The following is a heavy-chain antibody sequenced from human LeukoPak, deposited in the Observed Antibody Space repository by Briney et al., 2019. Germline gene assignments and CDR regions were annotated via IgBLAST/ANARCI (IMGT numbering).Heavy chain of an antibody. J-gene: IGHJ4*02. D-gene: IGHD5-18*01. V-gene: IGHV4-34*01. CDR1: GGSFSGYY. CDR2: INHSGST. Sequence: TSETLSLTCAVYGGSFSGYYWSWIRQPPGKGLEWIGEINHSGSTNYNPSLKSRVTISVDTSKNQFSLKLSSVTAADTAVYYCAREKWRGYSYGLDYWGQGTLVTVSS. CDR3: AREKWRGYSYGLDY.